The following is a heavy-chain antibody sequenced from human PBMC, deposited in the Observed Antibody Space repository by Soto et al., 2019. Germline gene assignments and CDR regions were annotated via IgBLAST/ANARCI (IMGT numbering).Heavy chain of an antibody. D-gene: IGHD6-19*01. CDR3: ARDSGWYGVYFDY. V-gene: IGHV3-48*01. J-gene: IGHJ4*02. Sequence: ESGGGLVQPGGSLRLSCAASGFTFSSYSMNWVRQAPGKGLEWVSYISSSSSTIYYADSVKGRFTISRDNAKNSLYLQMNSLRAEDTAVYYCARDSGWYGVYFDYWGQGTLVTVSS. CDR2: ISSSSSTI. CDR1: GFTFSSYS.